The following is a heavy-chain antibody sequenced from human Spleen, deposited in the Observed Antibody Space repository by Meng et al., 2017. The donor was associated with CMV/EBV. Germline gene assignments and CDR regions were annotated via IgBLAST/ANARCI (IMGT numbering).Heavy chain of an antibody. CDR2: TSGYNGNT. D-gene: IGHD6-13*01. CDR3: ARDQQLIPAEYFQH. V-gene: IGHV1-18*01. J-gene: IGHJ1*01. CDR1: GYSFTSYG. Sequence: ASGYSFTSYGLSWVRQAPGQGPEWMGWTSGYNGNTIYAQKFQGRVTMTTDTSTSTAYLELRSLRSDDTAVYYCARDQQLIPAEYFQHWGPGTLVTVSS.